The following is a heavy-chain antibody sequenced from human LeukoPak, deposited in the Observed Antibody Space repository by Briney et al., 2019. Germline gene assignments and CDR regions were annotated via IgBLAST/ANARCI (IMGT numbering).Heavy chain of an antibody. Sequence: SETLSLTCTVSGGSISSGSYYWRWIRQPAGKGLEWIGRIYTSGSTNYNPSLKSRVTISVDTSKNQFSLKLSSVTAADTAVYYCARETKYGYIDYWGQGTLVTVSS. D-gene: IGHD1-7*01. CDR1: GGSISSGSYY. V-gene: IGHV4-61*02. J-gene: IGHJ4*02. CDR2: IYTSGST. CDR3: ARETKYGYIDY.